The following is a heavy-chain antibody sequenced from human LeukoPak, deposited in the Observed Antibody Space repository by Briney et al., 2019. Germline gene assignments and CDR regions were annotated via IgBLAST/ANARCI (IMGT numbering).Heavy chain of an antibody. Sequence: GGSLRLSCAASGFTFSSYGMHWVRQAPGKGLEWVAVIWYDGSNKHYADSVKGRFTISRDNSKNTLYLQMNSLRAEDTAVYYCARDAVYSSSWQYYWGQGTLVTVSS. J-gene: IGHJ4*02. CDR2: IWYDGSNK. V-gene: IGHV3-33*01. CDR3: ARDAVYSSSWQYY. D-gene: IGHD6-13*01. CDR1: GFTFSSYG.